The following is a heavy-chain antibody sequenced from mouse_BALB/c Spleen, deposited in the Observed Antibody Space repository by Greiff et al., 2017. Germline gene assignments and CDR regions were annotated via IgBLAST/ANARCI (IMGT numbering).Heavy chain of an antibody. CDR3: TRSDYEEDAMDY. CDR1: GYTFTSYY. CDR2: INPSNGGT. V-gene: IGHV1S81*02. D-gene: IGHD2-4*01. J-gene: IGHJ4*01. Sequence: QVQLKESGAELVKPGASVKLSCKASGYTFTSYYMYWVKQRPGQGLEWIGEINPSNGGTNFNEKFKSKATLTVDKSSSTAYMQLSSLTSEDSAVYYCTRSDYEEDAMDYWGQGTSVTVSS.